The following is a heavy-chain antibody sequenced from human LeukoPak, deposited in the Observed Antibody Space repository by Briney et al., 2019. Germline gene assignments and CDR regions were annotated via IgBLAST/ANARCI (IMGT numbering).Heavy chain of an antibody. D-gene: IGHD3-10*01. CDR2: IWYDGSNK. Sequence: GGSLRLSCAASGFTFSSYGMHWVRQAPGKGLEWVAVIWYDGSNKYYADSVKGRFTISRDNSKNTLYLQMNSLRAEDTAVYYCARRGSGSYYNLDYWGQGTLVTVSS. J-gene: IGHJ4*02. V-gene: IGHV3-33*01. CDR3: ARRGSGSYYNLDY. CDR1: GFTFSSYG.